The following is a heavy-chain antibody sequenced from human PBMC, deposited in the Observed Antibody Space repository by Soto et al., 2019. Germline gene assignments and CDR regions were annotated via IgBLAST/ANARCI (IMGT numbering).Heavy chain of an antibody. J-gene: IGHJ5*02. D-gene: IGHD6-13*01. CDR3: AKVAGVATGGTVGGLDP. CDR2: ISYDGSHK. Sequence: GGSLRLSCQTSGFSFSSYAMHWVRQAPGKGLEWVGVISYDGSHKFYGESVKGQFTISRDNSKNTLYLQMPSLTTDDTGVYYCAKVAGVATGGTVGGLDPWGQGTLVTVSS. CDR1: GFSFSSYA. V-gene: IGHV3-30*18.